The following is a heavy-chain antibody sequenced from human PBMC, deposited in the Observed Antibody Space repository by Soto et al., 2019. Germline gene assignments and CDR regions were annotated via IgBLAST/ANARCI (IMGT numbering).Heavy chain of an antibody. CDR2: IKSIRDGGTT. D-gene: IGHD3-10*01. Sequence: GWSTGLSCAASGLTVRDAWINWVRQDPGMGLEWVGRIKSIRDGGTTDFAAPVKARFAISRDDSKNMVYLQINSLNTEDTAVYYCSTDSHFSSVFVRHDYWGHGTLVTVSS. J-gene: IGHJ4*01. CDR3: STDSHFSSVFVRHDY. V-gene: IGHV3-15*07. CDR1: GLTVRDAW.